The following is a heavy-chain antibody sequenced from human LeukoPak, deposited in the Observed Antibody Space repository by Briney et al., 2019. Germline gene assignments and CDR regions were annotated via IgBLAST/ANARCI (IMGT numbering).Heavy chain of an antibody. V-gene: IGHV1-2*02. CDR3: ASLSGSYFNWFDP. CDR2: INPNSGGT. J-gene: IGHJ5*02. Sequence: ASVKVSCKASGYTFTGYYMHWVRQAPGQGLEWMGWINPNSGGTNYAQKSQGRVTMTRDTSISTAYMELSRLRSDDTAVYYCASLSGSYFNWFDPWGQGTLVTVSS. D-gene: IGHD1-26*01. CDR1: GYTFTGYY.